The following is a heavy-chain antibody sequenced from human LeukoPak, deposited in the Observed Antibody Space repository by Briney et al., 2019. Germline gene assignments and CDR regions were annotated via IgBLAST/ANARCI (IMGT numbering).Heavy chain of an antibody. Sequence: SETLSPTCTVSGGSISSGDYYWSWIRQPPGKGLEWIAYISHSGGTYYNPSLKSRATISLDTSRNQFSLQLNSVTPEDTAVYYCARDPITGTTHGTFDIWGQGTMVTVSS. CDR3: ARDPITGTTHGTFDI. CDR1: GGSISSGDYY. CDR2: ISHSGGT. V-gene: IGHV4-30-4*01. D-gene: IGHD1-7*01. J-gene: IGHJ3*02.